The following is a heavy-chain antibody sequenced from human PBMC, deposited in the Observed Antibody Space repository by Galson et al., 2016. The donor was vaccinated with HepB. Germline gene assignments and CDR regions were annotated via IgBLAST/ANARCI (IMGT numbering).Heavy chain of an antibody. D-gene: IGHD6-19*01. J-gene: IGHJ6*02. Sequence: SCKVSGYTLTELSMHWVRQAPGKGLEWMGGFDPEDGETIYAQKFQGRVTMTEDTSTDTAYMELSSLRSEDTAVYYCATGVAVAGYYYYGMDGWGQGTTVTVSS. V-gene: IGHV1-24*01. CDR1: GYTLTELS. CDR3: ATGVAVAGYYYYGMDG. CDR2: FDPEDGET.